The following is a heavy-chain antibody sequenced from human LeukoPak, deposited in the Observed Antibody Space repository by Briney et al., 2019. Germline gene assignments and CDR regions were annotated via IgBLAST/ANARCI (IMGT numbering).Heavy chain of an antibody. CDR3: ARRSQIVLMGRGVRGPRGYYFDY. CDR1: GGSISSSSYY. Sequence: SETLSLTCTVSGGSISSSSYYWGWIRQPPGKGLEWIGSIYYSGSTYYNPSLKSRVTISEDTSKNQFSLKLSSVTAADTAVYYCARRSQIVLMGRGVRGPRGYYFDYWGQGTLVTVSS. D-gene: IGHD2-8*01. V-gene: IGHV4-39*07. CDR2: IYYSGST. J-gene: IGHJ4*02.